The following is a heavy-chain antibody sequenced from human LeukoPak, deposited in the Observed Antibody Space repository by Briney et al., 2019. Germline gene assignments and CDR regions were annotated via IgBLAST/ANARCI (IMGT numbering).Heavy chain of an antibody. CDR1: GFIFSSYG. CDR2: ISYDGSNK. V-gene: IGHV3-30*18. Sequence: GRSLRLSCAASGFIFSSYGIHWVRQAPGKGLEWVAAISYDGSNKYYADSVKGRLSISRDNSKNTLYLQMNSLRAEDTAAYYCAKTGGNTPTDYYFDYWGQGTLVTVSS. J-gene: IGHJ4*02. D-gene: IGHD4-23*01. CDR3: AKTGGNTPTDYYFDY.